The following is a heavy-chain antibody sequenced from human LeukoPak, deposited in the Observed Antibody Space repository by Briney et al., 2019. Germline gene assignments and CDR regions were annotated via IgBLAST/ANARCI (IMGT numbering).Heavy chain of an antibody. CDR3: ARDAVYSSSWQYY. V-gene: IGHV3-30*03. D-gene: IGHD6-13*01. CDR2: ISSDGSNK. Sequence: GGSLILSCAASGLSFNSCGMHWVRQAPGKGLEWVAVISSDGSNKYYADSVKGRFTISRDNSKNTLSLQMNSLRAEDTAVYYCARDAVYSSSWQYYWGQGTLVTVSS. CDR1: GLSFNSCG. J-gene: IGHJ4*02.